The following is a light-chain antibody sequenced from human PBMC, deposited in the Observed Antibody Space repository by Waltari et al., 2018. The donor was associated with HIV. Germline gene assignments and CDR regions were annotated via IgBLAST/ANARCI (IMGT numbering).Light chain of an antibody. V-gene: IGLV2-8*03. J-gene: IGLJ2*01. CDR3: SSYAGSNNLVV. Sequence: PGQSVTISCTGTSSDVGGYNYVSWYHQHPGKAPKLMIYEVSKRPSGVPDRFFGSKSGNTASLTVSGLQAEDEADYYCSSYAGSNNLVVFGGGTKLTVL. CDR2: EVS. CDR1: SSDVGGYNY.